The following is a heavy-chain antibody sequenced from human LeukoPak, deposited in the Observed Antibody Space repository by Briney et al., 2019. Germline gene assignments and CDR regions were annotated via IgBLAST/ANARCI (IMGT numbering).Heavy chain of an antibody. CDR1: GYSISSGYY. CDR2: IHHSGST. J-gene: IGHJ3*02. CDR3: ARPGIAARFPFDAFDI. V-gene: IGHV4-38-2*01. D-gene: IGHD6-6*01. Sequence: SETLSLTCAVSGYSISSGYYWGWIRQPPGKGLEWIGSIHHSGSTYYNPSLKSRVTISVDTSKNQFSLKLSSVTATDTAVYYCARPGIAARFPFDAFDIWGQGTMVTVSS.